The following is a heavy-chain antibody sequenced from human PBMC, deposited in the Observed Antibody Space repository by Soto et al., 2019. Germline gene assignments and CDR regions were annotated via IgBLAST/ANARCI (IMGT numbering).Heavy chain of an antibody. CDR2: ISGSGGST. Sequence: QPGGSLRLSCAASGFTFSSYAMSWVRQAPGKGLEWVSAISGSGGSTYYADSVKGRFTISRDNSKNTLYLQMNSLRAEDTALYYCAKSVGFDWLPHNWFAPSGQGTLVTVSS. J-gene: IGHJ5*02. CDR1: GFTFSSYA. D-gene: IGHD3-9*01. V-gene: IGHV3-23*01. CDR3: AKSVGFDWLPHNWFAP.